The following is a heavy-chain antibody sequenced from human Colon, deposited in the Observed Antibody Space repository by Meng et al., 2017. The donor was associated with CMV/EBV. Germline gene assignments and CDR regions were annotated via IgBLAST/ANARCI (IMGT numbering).Heavy chain of an antibody. D-gene: IGHD3-3*01. CDR3: ARSSTIFDSPDY. J-gene: IGHJ4*02. Sequence: GESLKISCAASGFSFSIDSMNWVRQAPGKGLEWVATISSAGIYTYYAASVKGRFTISRDNAKNTVYLQMSSLGAEDTAVYYCARSSTIFDSPDYWGQGTLVTVSS. CDR1: GFSFSIDS. V-gene: IGHV3-21*01. CDR2: ISSAGIYT.